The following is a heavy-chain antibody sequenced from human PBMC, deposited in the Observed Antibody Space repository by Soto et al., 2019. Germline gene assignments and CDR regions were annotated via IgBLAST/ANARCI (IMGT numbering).Heavy chain of an antibody. CDR1: RYTFTSFG. J-gene: IGHJ4*02. Sequence: ASVKVSCKASRYTFTSFGMSWVRQAPGRGLEWMGWVSPYDGNTDTARIFQDRFTMNIDISTNTASMELRSLTSDDTAIYYCARGSRAIATVTLIDYWGQGTLVTVSS. V-gene: IGHV1-18*01. CDR3: ARGSRAIATVTLIDY. CDR2: VSPYDGNT. D-gene: IGHD4-17*01.